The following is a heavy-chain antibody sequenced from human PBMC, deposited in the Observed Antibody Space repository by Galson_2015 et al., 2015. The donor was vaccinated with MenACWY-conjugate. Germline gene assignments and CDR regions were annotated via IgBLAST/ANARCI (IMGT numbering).Heavy chain of an antibody. Sequence: SLRLSCAASGFTFSDYYMSWIRQAPGKGLEWVSYISSSSSYTNYADSVKGRFTISRDNAKNSLYLQMNSLRAEDTAVYYRARCRYYDSSGYYGMDVWGQGTTVTVSS. CDR3: ARCRYYDSSGYYGMDV. D-gene: IGHD3-22*01. V-gene: IGHV3-11*06. CDR2: ISSSSSYT. J-gene: IGHJ6*02. CDR1: GFTFSDYY.